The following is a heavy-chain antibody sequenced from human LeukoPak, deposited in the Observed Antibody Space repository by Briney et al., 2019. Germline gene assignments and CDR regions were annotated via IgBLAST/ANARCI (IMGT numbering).Heavy chain of an antibody. Sequence: PGGSVRLSCAASGFTSSSYAMSWVRQAPGKGLEWVSAISGSGGSTYYADSVKGRFTISRDNSKNTLYLQMTSLRAEDTAVYYCAKDKIAAAGAAYYFDYWGQGTLVTVSS. CDR2: ISGSGGST. V-gene: IGHV3-23*01. J-gene: IGHJ4*02. D-gene: IGHD6-13*01. CDR1: GFTSSSYA. CDR3: AKDKIAAAGAAYYFDY.